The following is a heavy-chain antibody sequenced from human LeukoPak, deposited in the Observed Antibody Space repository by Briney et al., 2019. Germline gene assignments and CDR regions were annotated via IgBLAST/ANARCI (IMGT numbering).Heavy chain of an antibody. CDR2: ISGSGTTT. V-gene: IGHV3-23*01. Sequence: GGSLRLSCGASGFTFSSYAMTWVRQAPGRGLEGLTTISGSGTTTYYVDSVKGRLTVSRDNSKNTLYLQMSSLRAGDTAVYYCAKAGHYGSGSYYSDYWGRGTLVTVSP. D-gene: IGHD3-10*01. CDR1: GFTFSSYA. CDR3: AKAGHYGSGSYYSDY. J-gene: IGHJ4*02.